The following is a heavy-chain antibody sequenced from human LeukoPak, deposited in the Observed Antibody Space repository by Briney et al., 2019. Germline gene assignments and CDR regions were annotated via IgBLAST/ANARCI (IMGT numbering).Heavy chain of an antibody. V-gene: IGHV3-30*18. Sequence: SGGSLRLSCAASGFTFSSYGMHWVRQAPGKGLEWVAVISYDGSNKYYADSVKGRFTISRDNSKNTLYLQMNSLRAEDTAVYYCAKDTLPYYYDSSGYLDYWGQGTLVTVSS. J-gene: IGHJ4*02. CDR2: ISYDGSNK. D-gene: IGHD3-22*01. CDR1: GFTFSSYG. CDR3: AKDTLPYYYDSSGYLDY.